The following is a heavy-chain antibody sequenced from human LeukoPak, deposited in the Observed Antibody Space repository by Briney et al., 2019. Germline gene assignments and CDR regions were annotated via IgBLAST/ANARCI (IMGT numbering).Heavy chain of an antibody. CDR2: IYPGDSDN. CDR1: GYSLTSYW. Sequence: GASLKISCKGSGYSLTSYWIGWVRQMPGKGLEWVGIIYPGDSDNRDSPAFQGQVTISADKSISTAYLQWSSLKASDTAMYYCASRHQLSHAFDIWGQGTMVTVSS. J-gene: IGHJ3*02. CDR3: ASRHQLSHAFDI. D-gene: IGHD2-2*01. V-gene: IGHV5-51*01.